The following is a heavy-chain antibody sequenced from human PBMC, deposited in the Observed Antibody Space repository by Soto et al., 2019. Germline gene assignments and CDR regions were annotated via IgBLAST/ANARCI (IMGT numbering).Heavy chain of an antibody. J-gene: IGHJ4*02. V-gene: IGHV3-74*01. CDR1: GFTLSSYW. D-gene: IGHD3-22*01. CDR3: ARGDQDYYDSSGYYYPDY. CDR2: INSDGSST. Sequence: EVQLVESGGGLVQPGGSLRLSCAASGFTLSSYWMHWVRQAPGKGLVWVSRINSDGSSTSYADSVKGRFTISRDNAKNTLYLQMNSLRAEDTAVYYCARGDQDYYDSSGYYYPDYWGQGTLVTVSS.